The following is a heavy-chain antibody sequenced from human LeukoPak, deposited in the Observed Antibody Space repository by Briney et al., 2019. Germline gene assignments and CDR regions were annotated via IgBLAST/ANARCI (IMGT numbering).Heavy chain of an antibody. V-gene: IGHV4-34*01. D-gene: IGHD2-8*01. CDR3: ARAHLGYCTNGVCFYFDY. Sequence: SETLSLTCAVYGGSFNGYYWSWIRQPPGKGLEWIGEINHSGSTNYNPSLKSRVTISVDTSKNQFSLKLSSVTAADTAVYYCARAHLGYCTNGVCFYFDYWGQGTLVTVSS. CDR1: GGSFNGYY. CDR2: INHSGST. J-gene: IGHJ4*02.